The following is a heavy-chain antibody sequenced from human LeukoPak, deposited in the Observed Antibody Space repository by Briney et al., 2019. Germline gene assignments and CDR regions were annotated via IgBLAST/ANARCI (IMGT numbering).Heavy chain of an antibody. J-gene: IGHJ4*02. CDR2: IYSGGST. V-gene: IGHV3-66*01. CDR1: GFTFSSYW. Sequence: PGGSLRLSCAASGFTFSSYWMSWVRQAPGKGLEWVSVIYSGGSTYYADPVKGRFTISRDNSKNTLYLQMNSLRAEDTAVYYCARSAVAGYFDYWGQGTLVTVSS. CDR3: ARSAVAGYFDY. D-gene: IGHD6-19*01.